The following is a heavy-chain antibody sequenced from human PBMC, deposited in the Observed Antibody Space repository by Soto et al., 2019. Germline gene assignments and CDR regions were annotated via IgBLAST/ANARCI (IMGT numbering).Heavy chain of an antibody. J-gene: IGHJ3*01. CDR1: GDSVSNSGYY. CDR2: IYDSGTT. CDR3: ARYSWLPMRRLRDAFDF. Sequence: QVQLQESGPGLVKPSQTLSLTCTVSGDSVSNSGYYWSWIRQPPGKALAWTGFIYDSGTTFYNPSLRSRITLSVDKSKNKFSLKLNSVTAADTAIYYCARYSWLPMRRLRDAFDFWGQGTMVTVSS. D-gene: IGHD3-22*01. V-gene: IGHV4-31*03.